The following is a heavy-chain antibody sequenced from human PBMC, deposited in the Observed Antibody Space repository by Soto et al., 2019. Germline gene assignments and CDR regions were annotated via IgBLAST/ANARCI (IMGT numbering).Heavy chain of an antibody. J-gene: IGHJ3*02. CDR3: TRDRYYSGSGSYYLDAFDI. CDR2: IRSKAYGGTT. D-gene: IGHD3-10*01. V-gene: IGHV3-49*04. Sequence: LRLSCTGSGFTFGDFAMSWVRQAPGKGLEWVGFIRSKAYGGTTEYAASVKGRFTISRDDSKSIAYLQMSSLKTEDTALYYCTRDRYYSGSGSYYLDAFDIWGHGTMVTVSS. CDR1: GFTFGDFA.